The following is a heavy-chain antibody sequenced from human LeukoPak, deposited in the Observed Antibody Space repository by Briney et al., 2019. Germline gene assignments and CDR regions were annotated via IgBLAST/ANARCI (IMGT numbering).Heavy chain of an antibody. V-gene: IGHV4-4*07. CDR1: GGTISSYY. J-gene: IGHJ3*02. CDR2: IYTSGST. CDR3: ARDTPDSSGRFDAFDI. Sequence: SETVSLTCSVSGGTISSYYWSWIRQPAGKGLEWIGRIYTSGSTNYNPSLKSRVTMSVDTSKNQFSLKLSSVTAADTAVYYCARDTPDSSGRFDAFDIWGQGTMVTVSS. D-gene: IGHD3-22*01.